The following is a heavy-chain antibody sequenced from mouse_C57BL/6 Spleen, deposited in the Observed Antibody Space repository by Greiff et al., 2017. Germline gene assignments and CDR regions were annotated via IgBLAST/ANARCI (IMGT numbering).Heavy chain of an antibody. CDR3: AREGVSGSSYWYFDV. CDR2: IYPSDSET. J-gene: IGHJ1*03. CDR1: GYTFTSYW. V-gene: IGHV1-61*01. Sequence: QVQLKQPGAELVRPGSSVKLSCKASGYTFTSYWMDWVKQRPGQGLEWIGNIYPSDSETHYNQKFKDKATLTVDKSSSTAYMQLSSLTSEDSAVYYCAREGVSGSSYWYFDVWGTGTTVTVSS. D-gene: IGHD1-1*01.